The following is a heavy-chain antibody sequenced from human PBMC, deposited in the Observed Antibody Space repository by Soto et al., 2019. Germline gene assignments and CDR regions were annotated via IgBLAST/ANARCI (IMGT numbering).Heavy chain of an antibody. V-gene: IGHV4-61*01. Sequence: SETLSLTCTVSGGSVSSGSYYWSWIRQPPGKGLEWIGYIYYSGSTNYNPSLKSRVTISVDTSKNQFSLKLSSVTAADTAVYYCARVIPYSYGAAPVSYYFDYWGQGTLVTVSS. CDR2: IYYSGST. CDR3: ARVIPYSYGAAPVSYYFDY. D-gene: IGHD5-18*01. CDR1: GGSVSSGSYY. J-gene: IGHJ4*02.